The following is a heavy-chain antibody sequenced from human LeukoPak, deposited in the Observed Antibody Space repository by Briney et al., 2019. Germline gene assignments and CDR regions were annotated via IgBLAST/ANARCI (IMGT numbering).Heavy chain of an antibody. CDR1: GYTFTSYD. J-gene: IGHJ4*02. D-gene: IGHD4-17*01. CDR2: MNPNSGNT. V-gene: IGHV1-8*01. CDR3: ARGRNALYGDNTVDY. Sequence: ASVKVSCKASGYTFTSYDINWVRQATGQGLEWMGWMNPNSGNTGYAQKLQGRVTMTRNTSISTAYMELSSLRSEDTAVYYCARGRNALYGDNTVDYWGQGTLVTVSS.